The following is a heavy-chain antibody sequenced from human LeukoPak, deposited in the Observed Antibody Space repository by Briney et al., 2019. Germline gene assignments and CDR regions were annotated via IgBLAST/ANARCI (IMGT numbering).Heavy chain of an antibody. CDR1: GFTVSSNY. CDR3: AKSYLWGSYLGY. Sequence: GGSLRLSCAASGFTVSSNYMSWVRQAPGKGLEWVSVIYSGGSTYYADSVKGRFTISRDNSNYTLYLQMNSLRAEDTAVYYCAKSYLWGSYLGYWGLGALVTVSS. CDR2: IYSGGST. J-gene: IGHJ4*02. D-gene: IGHD3-16*02. V-gene: IGHV3-53*01.